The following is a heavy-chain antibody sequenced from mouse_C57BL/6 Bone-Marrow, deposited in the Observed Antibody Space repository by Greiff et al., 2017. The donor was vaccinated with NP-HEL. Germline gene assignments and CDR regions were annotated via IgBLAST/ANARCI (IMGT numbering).Heavy chain of an antibody. J-gene: IGHJ4*01. CDR3: ARWPITTVVPYAMDY. CDR1: GYAFSSYW. D-gene: IGHD1-1*01. CDR2: IYPGDGDT. Sequence: VQLQQSGAELVKPGASVKISCKASGYAFSSYWMNWVKQRPGKGLEWIGQIYPGDGDTNYNGKFKGKATLTADKSSSTAYMQLSSLTSEDSAVYFCARWPITTVVPYAMDYWGQGTSVTVSS. V-gene: IGHV1-80*01.